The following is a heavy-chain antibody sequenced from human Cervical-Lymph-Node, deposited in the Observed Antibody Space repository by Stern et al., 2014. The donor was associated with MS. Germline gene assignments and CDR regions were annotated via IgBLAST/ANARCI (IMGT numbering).Heavy chain of an antibody. J-gene: IGHJ4*02. D-gene: IGHD4-17*01. CDR2: IYPGDSDT. V-gene: IGHV5-51*01. Sequence: DVQLVESVAEVKKPGESLKISCKGSGYSFTANWIAWVRQMPGQGLEWMGIIYPGDSDTRYSPSFQGQVTISADKSISTAYLQWSSLKASDTAMYYCARDYGDYAFDYWGQGTLVTVSS. CDR1: GYSFTANW. CDR3: ARDYGDYAFDY.